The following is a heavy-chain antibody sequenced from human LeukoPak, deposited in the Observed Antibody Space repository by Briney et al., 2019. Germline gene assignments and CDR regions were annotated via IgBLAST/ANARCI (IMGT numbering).Heavy chain of an antibody. CDR2: ISSSSSYT. CDR3: ARHDLMITFGGVTPLDAFDI. J-gene: IGHJ3*02. V-gene: IGHV3-11*06. CDR1: GFTFSDYY. D-gene: IGHD3-16*01. Sequence: GGSLRLSCAASGFTFSDYYMSWIRQAPGKGLEWVSYISSSSSYTNYADSVKGRSTISRGNAKNSLYLQMNSLRAEDTAVYYCARHDLMITFGGVTPLDAFDIWGQGTMVTVSS.